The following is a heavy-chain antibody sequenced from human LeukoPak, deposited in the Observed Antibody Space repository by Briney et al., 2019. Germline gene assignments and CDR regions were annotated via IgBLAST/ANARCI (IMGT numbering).Heavy chain of an antibody. J-gene: IGHJ6*02. D-gene: IGHD3-16*01. CDR2: INSNSGDT. Sequence: GASVKVSCKPSGYTRTDFYIHWVRQAPGQGLEWMGWINSNSGDTIYAQTFQGRVTMTRDTSISTFYMDLIGLRSDDTAVYYCASGRRGGYGLYVWDQGTTVTVSS. V-gene: IGHV1-2*02. CDR3: ASGRRGGYGLYV. CDR1: GYTRTDFY.